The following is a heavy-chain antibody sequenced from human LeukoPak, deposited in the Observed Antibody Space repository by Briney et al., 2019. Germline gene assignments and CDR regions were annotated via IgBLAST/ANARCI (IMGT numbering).Heavy chain of an antibody. Sequence: GGSLRLSCAASGFTFSSYAMSWVRQAPGKGLEWVSAISGSGGSTYYADSVKGRFTISRDNSKNTLYLQMNSLRAEDTALYYCAKDWGGVPVARSYFESWGQGTLVSVSS. CDR2: ISGSGGST. CDR1: GFTFSSYA. CDR3: AKDWGGVPVARSYFES. D-gene: IGHD2-2*01. J-gene: IGHJ4*02. V-gene: IGHV3-23*01.